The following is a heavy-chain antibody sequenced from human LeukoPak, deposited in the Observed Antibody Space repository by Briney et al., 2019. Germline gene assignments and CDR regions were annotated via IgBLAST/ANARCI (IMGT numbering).Heavy chain of an antibody. CDR1: GYTFTSYY. D-gene: IGHD3-22*01. V-gene: IGHV1-8*03. CDR2: MNPNSGNT. Sequence: ASVKVSCKASGYTFTSYYMHWVRQATGQGLEWMGWMNPNSGNTGYAQKFQGRVTITRNTSISTAYMELSSLRSEDTAVYYCARGPYYYDSSGYYPFDYWGQGTLVTVSS. J-gene: IGHJ4*02. CDR3: ARGPYYYDSSGYYPFDY.